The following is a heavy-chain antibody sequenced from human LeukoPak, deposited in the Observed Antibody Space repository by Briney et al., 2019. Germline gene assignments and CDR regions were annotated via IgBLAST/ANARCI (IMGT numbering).Heavy chain of an antibody. CDR2: IGNTET. CDR3: AKDWIQFNRVFDCFDS. Sequence: GGSLRLSCATSGFTFNTNAMSWVRQAPGKGLEWVSTIGNTETFYADSVTGRFTISRDNSKNTVYLHMNSLKVEDTAVYYCAKDWIQFNRVFDCFDSWGQGTLVTVSS. D-gene: IGHD2-21*01. V-gene: IGHV3-23*01. J-gene: IGHJ4*02. CDR1: GFTFNTNA.